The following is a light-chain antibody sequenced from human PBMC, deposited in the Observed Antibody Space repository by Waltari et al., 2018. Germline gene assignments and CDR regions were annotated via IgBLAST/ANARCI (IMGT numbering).Light chain of an antibody. Sequence: DIQMTQSPSSLSASVGDRVTITCRASQSMSTYLNWYQQKPGKAPKLQVYGASNSQSGVPSRFSGSGSGTDFTLTISSLQPEDFATYFCQQSYGTPYRAFGQGTRLEIK. J-gene: IGKJ2*01. V-gene: IGKV1-39*01. CDR3: QQSYGTPYRA. CDR1: QSMSTY. CDR2: GAS.